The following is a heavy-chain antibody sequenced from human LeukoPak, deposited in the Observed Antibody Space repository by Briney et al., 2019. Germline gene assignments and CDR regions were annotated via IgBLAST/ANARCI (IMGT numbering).Heavy chain of an antibody. J-gene: IGHJ4*02. D-gene: IGHD4-17*01. CDR3: ARGPTVTSNFDY. CDR2: IKQDGSEK. CDR1: GFTFSSYW. Sequence: GGSLRLSCAASGFTFSSYWMSWVRQAPGKGLEWVANIKQDGSEKNFVDSVKGRFTISRDNAKNSLYLQMNSLRPEDTAVYYCARGPTVTSNFDYWGQGTLVTVSS. V-gene: IGHV3-7*04.